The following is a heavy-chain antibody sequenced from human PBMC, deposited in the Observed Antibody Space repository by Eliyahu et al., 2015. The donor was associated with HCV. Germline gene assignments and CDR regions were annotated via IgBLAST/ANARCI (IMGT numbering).Heavy chain of an antibody. Sequence: EVQLLESGGGLVQPGGSLRLSCAASGFTFXSYAXXWVRXAPGKGLEWVSAISGSGGSTYYADSVKGRFTISRDNSKNTLYLQMNSLRAEDTAVYYCAKDQWAREVYYYDSSGYSWRWDLDYWGQGTLVTVSS. CDR1: GFTFXSYA. J-gene: IGHJ4*02. CDR3: AKDQWAREVYYYDSSGYSWRWDLDY. CDR2: ISGSGGST. D-gene: IGHD3-22*01. V-gene: IGHV3-23*01.